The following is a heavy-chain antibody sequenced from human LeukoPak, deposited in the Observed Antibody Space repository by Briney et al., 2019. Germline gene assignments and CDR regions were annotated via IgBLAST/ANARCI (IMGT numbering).Heavy chain of an antibody. Sequence: GGSLRLSCAATGFTFDDYAMHWVRQAPGKGLEWVSLISGDGGSTYYADSVKGRFTISRDNSKNSLYLQMNSLRTEDTALYYCAKDIAGGDYDPFDYWGQGTLVTVSS. V-gene: IGHV3-43*02. CDR3: AKDIAGGDYDPFDY. CDR2: ISGDGGST. D-gene: IGHD3-16*01. CDR1: GFTFDDYA. J-gene: IGHJ4*02.